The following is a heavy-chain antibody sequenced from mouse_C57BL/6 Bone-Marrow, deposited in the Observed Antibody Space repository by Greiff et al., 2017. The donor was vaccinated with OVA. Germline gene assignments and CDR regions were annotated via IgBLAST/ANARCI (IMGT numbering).Heavy chain of an antibody. CDR1: GFTFSDYG. CDR2: ISSGSSTI. Sequence: EVQGVESGGGLVKPGGSLKLSCAASGFTFSDYGMHWVRQAPETGLEWVAYISSGSSTIYYAATVQGRFTISRDKAKKTLFLQMTSQRSEDTAMYYCANDYDAMDDWGQGTSVTVSS. J-gene: IGHJ4*01. CDR3: ANDYDAMDD. V-gene: IGHV5-17*01.